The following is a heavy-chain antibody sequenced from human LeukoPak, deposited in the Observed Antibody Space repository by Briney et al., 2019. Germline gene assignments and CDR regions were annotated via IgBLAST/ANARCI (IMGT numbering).Heavy chain of an antibody. CDR3: VRVAVAGNLNNWFDP. J-gene: IGHJ5*02. D-gene: IGHD6-19*01. CDR1: GFTFSNYG. CDR2: IWYDGSNK. Sequence: PGRSLRLSCAASGFTFSNYGMHWVRQAPGKGLEWVAVIWYDGSNKYYAASVKGRFTISRDNSKNTLYLQMNSLRAEDTAVYYCVRVAVAGNLNNWFDPWGQGTLVTVSS. V-gene: IGHV3-33*01.